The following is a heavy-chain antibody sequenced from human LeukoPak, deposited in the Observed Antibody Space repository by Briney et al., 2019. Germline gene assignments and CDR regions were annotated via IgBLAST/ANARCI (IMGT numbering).Heavy chain of an antibody. J-gene: IGHJ3*02. D-gene: IGHD5-12*01. CDR3: ARDGPFKWPTDAFDI. CDR2: LYSCGDT. V-gene: IGHV3-66*01. Sequence: PGGSLRLSCAASGFTVNTKYMSWVRQAPGKGLEWVSVLYSCGDTYYADSVKGRFTISRDNSKNSLYLQMNSLRAEDTAVYYCARDGPFKWPTDAFDIWGQGTMVTDS. CDR1: GFTVNTKY.